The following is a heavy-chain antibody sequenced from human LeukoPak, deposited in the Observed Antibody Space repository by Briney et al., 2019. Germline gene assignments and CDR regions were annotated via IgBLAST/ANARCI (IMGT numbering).Heavy chain of an antibody. V-gene: IGHV3-23*01. D-gene: IGHD3-22*01. Sequence: GALRLSCAASGFTLSSYSMRWVRQAQGKGREWVSGISGSGDNTYYADSVKGRFTISRDNSKNTLYVQVNSLGTEDTAAYYCAKGSYYDSSGSFYFDYWGQGTLVTVSS. J-gene: IGHJ4*02. CDR1: GFTLSSYS. CDR3: AKGSYYDSSGSFYFDY. CDR2: ISGSGDNT.